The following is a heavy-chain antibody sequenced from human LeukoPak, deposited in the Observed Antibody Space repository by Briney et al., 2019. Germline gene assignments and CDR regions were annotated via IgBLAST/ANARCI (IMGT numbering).Heavy chain of an antibody. D-gene: IGHD1-26*01. V-gene: IGHV3-48*03. Sequence: AGGSLRLSCAASEFTFSSYEMNWVRQAPGKGLEWVSYISSSGSTILYADSVKGRFSIPRDNAKNSLFLQMNSLRAGDTAVYYCARDMWEHLDYWGQGTLVTVSS. CDR1: EFTFSSYE. J-gene: IGHJ4*02. CDR2: ISSSGSTI. CDR3: ARDMWEHLDY.